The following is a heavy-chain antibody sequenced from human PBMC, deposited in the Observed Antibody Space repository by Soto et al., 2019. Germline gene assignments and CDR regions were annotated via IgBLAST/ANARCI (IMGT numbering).Heavy chain of an antibody. CDR2: INPSGGST. Sequence: ASVKVSCKASGYTFTSYYMHWVRQAPGQGLEWMGIINPSGGSTSYAQKFQGRATMTRDTSTSTVYMELSSLRSEDTAVYYCARDLSEGYYYDSSGYYSEAFDIWGQGTMVTVSS. V-gene: IGHV1-46*01. J-gene: IGHJ3*02. CDR1: GYTFTSYY. CDR3: ARDLSEGYYYDSSGYYSEAFDI. D-gene: IGHD3-22*01.